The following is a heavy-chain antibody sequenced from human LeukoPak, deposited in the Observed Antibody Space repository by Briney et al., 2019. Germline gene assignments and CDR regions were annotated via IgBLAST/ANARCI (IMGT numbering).Heavy chain of an antibody. CDR3: ARRLPVAGTDDAFDI. J-gene: IGHJ3*02. V-gene: IGHV4-34*01. D-gene: IGHD6-19*01. CDR2: INHSGST. CDR1: GGSFSGYY. Sequence: SETLSLTCAVYGGSFSGYYWSWIRQPPGKGLEWIGEINHSGSTNYNPSLKSRVTISVDTSKNQFSLKLSSVTAADTAVYYCARRLPVAGTDDAFDIWGQGTMVTVSS.